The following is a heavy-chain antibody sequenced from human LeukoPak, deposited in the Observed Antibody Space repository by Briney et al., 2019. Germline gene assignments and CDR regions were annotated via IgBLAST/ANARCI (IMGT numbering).Heavy chain of an antibody. Sequence: GGSLRLSCAASGFTFSDYYMSWIRQAPGKGLEWVTVISDDARNKYYTDSVKGRFTISRDNSKNILYLQMNSLRGEDTAVYYCAKSVASSIWNAMDVWGQGTLVTVSS. V-gene: IGHV3-30*18. CDR3: AKSVASSIWNAMDV. CDR2: ISDDARNK. J-gene: IGHJ4*02. D-gene: IGHD1-1*01. CDR1: GFTFSDYY.